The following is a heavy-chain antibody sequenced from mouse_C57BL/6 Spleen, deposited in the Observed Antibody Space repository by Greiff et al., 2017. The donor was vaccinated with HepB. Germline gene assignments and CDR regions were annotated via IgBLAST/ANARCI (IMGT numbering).Heavy chain of an antibody. V-gene: IGHV5-17*01. Sequence: EVQLVESGGGLVKPGGSLKLSCAASGFTFSDYGMHWVRQAPEKGLEWVAYISSGRSTIYYADTVKGRFTISRDNAKNTLFLQMTSLRSEDTAMYYCARWAYYGSSYVKLRPFDYWGQGTTLTVSS. CDR2: ISSGRSTI. J-gene: IGHJ2*01. D-gene: IGHD1-1*01. CDR3: ARWAYYGSSYVKLRPFDY. CDR1: GFTFSDYG.